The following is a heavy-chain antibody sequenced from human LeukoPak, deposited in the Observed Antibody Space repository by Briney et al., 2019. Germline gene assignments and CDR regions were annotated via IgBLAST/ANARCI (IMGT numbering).Heavy chain of an antibody. CDR1: GGSISNYY. CDR3: ARIKGLHSSPTHYYYMDV. Sequence: SETLSLTCTVSGGSISNYYWTWIRQPPGKGLEWTAYMYYSGSTNYNPSLKSRVTISVDTSKNQFSLKLSSVTVADTAVYYCARIKGLHSSPTHYYYMDVWGKGTTVTVSS. V-gene: IGHV4-59*01. J-gene: IGHJ6*03. CDR2: MYYSGST. D-gene: IGHD6-13*01.